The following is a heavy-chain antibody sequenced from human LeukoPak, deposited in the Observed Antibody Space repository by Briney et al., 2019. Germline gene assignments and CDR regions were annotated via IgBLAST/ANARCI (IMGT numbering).Heavy chain of an antibody. J-gene: IGHJ4*02. Sequence: PSETLSLTCTVFGGSISSYYWSWIRQPPGKGLEWIGYIYYSGSTNYNPSLKSRVTISVDTSKNQFSLKLSSVTAADTAVYYCARISDDYYDSSGYFDYWGQGTLVTVSS. CDR1: GGSISSYY. CDR2: IYYSGST. CDR3: ARISDDYYDSSGYFDY. D-gene: IGHD3-22*01. V-gene: IGHV4-59*01.